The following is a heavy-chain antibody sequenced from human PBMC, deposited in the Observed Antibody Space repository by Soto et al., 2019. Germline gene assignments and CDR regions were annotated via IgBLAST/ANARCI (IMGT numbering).Heavy chain of an antibody. CDR2: MNPNSGNT. J-gene: IGHJ4*02. CDR3: ARDGYFDY. V-gene: IGHV1-8*01. CDR1: GYTFTSYD. Sequence: GASVKVSCKASGYTFTSYDINWVRQATGQGLEWMGWMNPNSGNTAYAQKFQGRVTITRDTSASTAYMELRSLRSDDTAVYYCARDGYFDYWGPGTLVTVSS.